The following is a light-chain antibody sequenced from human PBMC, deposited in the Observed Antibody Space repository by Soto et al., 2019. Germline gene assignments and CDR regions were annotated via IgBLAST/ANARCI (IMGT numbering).Light chain of an antibody. CDR2: DVS. CDR1: SSDVGGYNY. V-gene: IGLV2-14*01. J-gene: IGLJ2*01. Sequence: QSALTQPASVSGSPGQSITISCTGTSSDVGGYNYVSWYQQHPGKAPKLMIYDVSNRPSGVSNRFSGSKSGNTASLTISGLKAEDEADYYCSSYTSSGTLVVFGGGTQVTVL. CDR3: SSYTSSGTLVV.